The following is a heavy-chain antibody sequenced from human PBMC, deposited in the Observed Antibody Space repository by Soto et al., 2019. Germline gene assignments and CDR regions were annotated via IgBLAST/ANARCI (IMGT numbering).Heavy chain of an antibody. V-gene: IGHV3-53*01. D-gene: IGHD1-1*01. CDR3: ARGHEASGGPLAD. CDR1: GFTVSTSY. J-gene: IGHJ4*02. Sequence: GGSLRLSCAASGFTVSTSYMTWVRQAPGKGLQWVSVIYRDGATHYADSVKGRFSISRDNSKNTLYLQLNSLRAEDTAVYYCARGHEASGGPLADWGQGTLVTVSS. CDR2: IYRDGAT.